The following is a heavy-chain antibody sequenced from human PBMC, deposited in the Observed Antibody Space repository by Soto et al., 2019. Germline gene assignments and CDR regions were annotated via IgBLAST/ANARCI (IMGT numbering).Heavy chain of an antibody. Sequence: QVQLQESGPGLVKPSGTLSLTCAVSGGSISSSNWWSWVRQPPGKGLEWIGEIYHSGSTNYNPSRKSRVTISVDKSKNQFSLKLSSVTAADTAVYYCARVPGRYCSGGSCYQLDYWGQGTLVTVSS. CDR1: GGSISSSNW. CDR2: IYHSGST. CDR3: ARVPGRYCSGGSCYQLDY. J-gene: IGHJ4*02. V-gene: IGHV4-4*02. D-gene: IGHD2-15*01.